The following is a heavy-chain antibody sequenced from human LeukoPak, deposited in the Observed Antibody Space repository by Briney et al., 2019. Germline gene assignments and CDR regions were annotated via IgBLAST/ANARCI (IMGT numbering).Heavy chain of an antibody. Sequence: GGSLRLSCAASGFTFSSYAMSWVSQAPGKGLEWVSAISGSGGSTYYADSVKGRFTISRDNSKNTLYLQMNSLRAEDTAVYYCAKAVRVCSSTSCYAPFDYWGQGTLVTVSS. J-gene: IGHJ4*02. CDR1: GFTFSSYA. CDR2: ISGSGGST. V-gene: IGHV3-23*01. D-gene: IGHD2-2*01. CDR3: AKAVRVCSSTSCYAPFDY.